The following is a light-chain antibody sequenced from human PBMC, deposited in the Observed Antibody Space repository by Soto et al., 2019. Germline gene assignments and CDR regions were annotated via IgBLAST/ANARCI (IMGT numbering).Light chain of an antibody. CDR3: QQRSDWPIT. CDR2: VAS. J-gene: IGKJ5*01. V-gene: IGKV3-11*01. CDR1: QRVSSY. Sequence: ELVLTQSPATLYLAPGETATLSCRAIQRVSSYLAWYQQQPGQAPRLLLYVASNRTTGIPVKFSGSGSGTDVTLTISSIDPEDFGVDYWQQRSDWPITFDRGTRLDIK.